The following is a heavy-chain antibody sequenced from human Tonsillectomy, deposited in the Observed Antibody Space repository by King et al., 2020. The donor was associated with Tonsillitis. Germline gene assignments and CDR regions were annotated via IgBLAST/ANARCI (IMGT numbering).Heavy chain of an antibody. CDR3: AKAGTTRDGYNSIDY. V-gene: IGHV3-23*04. CDR2: ISGGGGST. J-gene: IGHJ4*02. Sequence: VQLVESGGGLVQPGGSLRLSCAASGFTFSSYAMSWVRQAPGKGLEWFSAISGGGGSTYYADSVRGRFTISRDNSKNTLYLQMSSLRAEDTAVYYCAKAGTTRDGYNSIDYWGQGTLVTVSS. CDR1: GFTFSSYA. D-gene: IGHD5-24*01.